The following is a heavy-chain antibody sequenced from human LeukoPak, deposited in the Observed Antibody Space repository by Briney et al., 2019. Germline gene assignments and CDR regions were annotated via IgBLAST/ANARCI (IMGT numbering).Heavy chain of an antibody. J-gene: IGHJ5*02. Sequence: SETLSLTCTVSGGSISSYYWSWIRQPPGKGLEWIGYIYYSGSTNYNPSLKSRVTISVDTSKNQFSLKLSSVTAADTAVYYCARQSSLRYCSSTSCHNWFDPWGQGTLVTVSS. CDR2: IYYSGST. CDR1: GGSISSYY. CDR3: ARQSSLRYCSSTSCHNWFDP. V-gene: IGHV4-59*01. D-gene: IGHD2-2*01.